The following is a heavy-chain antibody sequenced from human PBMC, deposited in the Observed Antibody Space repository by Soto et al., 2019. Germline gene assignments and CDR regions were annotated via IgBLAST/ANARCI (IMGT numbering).Heavy chain of an antibody. CDR3: ASTQLELRHENYYYGMDV. J-gene: IGHJ6*02. CDR2: IYHSGST. Sequence: QVQLQESGPGLVKPSGTLSLTCAVSGGSISSSNWWSWVRQPPGKGLEWIGEIYHSGSTNYNPSLKSRVTISVDKSKNQFSLKLSSVTAADTAVYYCASTQLELRHENYYYGMDVWGQGTTVTVSS. CDR1: GGSISSSNW. V-gene: IGHV4-4*02. D-gene: IGHD1-7*01.